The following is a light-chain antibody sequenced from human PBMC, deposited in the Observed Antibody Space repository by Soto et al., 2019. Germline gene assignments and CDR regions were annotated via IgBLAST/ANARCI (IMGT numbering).Light chain of an antibody. CDR3: QQYGSSPWT. Sequence: EIVMTQSPATLSVSPGETATLSCRASQSVAGNLAWYQQKPGQPPRLLIYGVSTRATGVPARFSGSGSETDFSLTISRLEPEDFAVYYCQQYGSSPWTFGQGTKVDIK. CDR1: QSVAGN. J-gene: IGKJ1*01. V-gene: IGKV3-15*01. CDR2: GVS.